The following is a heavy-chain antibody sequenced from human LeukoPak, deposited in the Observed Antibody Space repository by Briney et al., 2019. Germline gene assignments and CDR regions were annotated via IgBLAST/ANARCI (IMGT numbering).Heavy chain of an antibody. V-gene: IGHV3-66*01. J-gene: IGHJ4*02. CDR3: ARARGSYYEGYYFDY. CDR1: GFTVSSNY. Sequence: GGSLRLSCAASGFTVSSNYMSWVRQAPGKGLEWVSVIYSGGSTYYADSVKGRFAISRDNSKNTLYLQMNSLRAEDTAVYYCARARGSYYEGYYFDYWGQGTLVTVSS. CDR2: IYSGGST. D-gene: IGHD1-26*01.